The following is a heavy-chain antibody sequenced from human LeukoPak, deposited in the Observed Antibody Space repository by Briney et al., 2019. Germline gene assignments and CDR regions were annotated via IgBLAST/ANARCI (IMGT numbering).Heavy chain of an antibody. CDR3: ARRRTVTHYYYMDV. CDR1: GFTFSSYS. J-gene: IGHJ6*03. CDR2: ISSSSSYI. D-gene: IGHD4-17*01. Sequence: GGSLRLSCAASGFTFSSYSMNWVRQAPGKGLEWVSSISSSSSYIYYADSVKGRFTISRDNAKNSLYLQMNSLRAEDTAVYYCARRRTVTHYYYMDVWGKGTTVTVSS. V-gene: IGHV3-21*01.